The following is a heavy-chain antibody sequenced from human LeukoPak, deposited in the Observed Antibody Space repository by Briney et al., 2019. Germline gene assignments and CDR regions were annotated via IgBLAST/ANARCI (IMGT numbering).Heavy chain of an antibody. CDR1: GFTFSSYG. J-gene: IGHJ4*02. Sequence: TGGSLRLSCAASGFTFSSYGMHWVRQAPGKGLEWVAFIRYDGSNKYYADSVKGRFTISRDNAKNSLYLQMNSLRAEDTALYYCAKDYYGSGTASRGFDYWGQGTLVTVSS. V-gene: IGHV3-30*02. D-gene: IGHD3-10*01. CDR2: IRYDGSNK. CDR3: AKDYYGSGTASRGFDY.